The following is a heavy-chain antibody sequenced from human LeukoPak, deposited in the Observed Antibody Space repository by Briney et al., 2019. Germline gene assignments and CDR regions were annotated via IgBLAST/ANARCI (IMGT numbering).Heavy chain of an antibody. CDR1: GFTFSSYW. V-gene: IGHV3-74*01. Sequence: GGSLRLSCAASGFTFSSYWMHWVRQAPGKGLVWVSRINSDGSSTSYADSVKGRFTMSRDNAKNSIYLQVNSLRDEDTALYYCTALYGGFDPWGQGTLVTVSS. J-gene: IGHJ5*02. D-gene: IGHD2-8*01. CDR3: TALYGGFDP. CDR2: INSDGSST.